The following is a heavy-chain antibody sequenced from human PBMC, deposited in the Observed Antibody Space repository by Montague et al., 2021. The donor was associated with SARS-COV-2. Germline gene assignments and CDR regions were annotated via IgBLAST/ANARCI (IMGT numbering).Heavy chain of an antibody. Sequence: SETLSLTCTVSGGSISSYYWSWIRQPPGKGLEWIGYIYYSGSTNYNPSLKSRVTISVDTSKNQFSLKLSSVTVADTAVYYCAREPDYGDYFDYWGQGTLVTVSS. D-gene: IGHD4-17*01. CDR1: GGSISSYY. CDR2: IYYSGST. V-gene: IGHV4-59*13. CDR3: AREPDYGDYFDY. J-gene: IGHJ4*02.